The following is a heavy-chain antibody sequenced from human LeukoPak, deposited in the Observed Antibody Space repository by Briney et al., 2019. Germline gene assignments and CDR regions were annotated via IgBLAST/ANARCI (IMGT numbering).Heavy chain of an antibody. J-gene: IGHJ6*03. CDR2: ISYDGTNK. Sequence: GGSLRLSCAASGFTFGNYVIHWVRQAPGKGLECLAVISYDGTNKYYADSVKGRFTISRDHSQSTVDLQMNTLRGADTAVYYCVRSPTYYNMDVWGKGTTVTVS. V-gene: IGHV3-30-3*01. CDR3: VRSPTYYNMDV. CDR1: GFTFGNYV.